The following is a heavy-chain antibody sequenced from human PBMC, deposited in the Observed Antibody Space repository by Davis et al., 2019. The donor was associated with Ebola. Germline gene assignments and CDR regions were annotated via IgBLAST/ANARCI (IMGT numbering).Heavy chain of an antibody. J-gene: IGHJ4*02. D-gene: IGHD3-22*01. CDR2: IIPIFGTA. CDR1: GGTFSSYA. Sequence: SVKVSCKASGGTFSSYAISWVRQAPGQGLEWMGGIIPIFGTANYAQKFQGRVTITADESTSTAYMELSSLRSDDTAAYYCAREILLLLIDYWGQGTLVTVSS. V-gene: IGHV1-69*13. CDR3: AREILLLLIDY.